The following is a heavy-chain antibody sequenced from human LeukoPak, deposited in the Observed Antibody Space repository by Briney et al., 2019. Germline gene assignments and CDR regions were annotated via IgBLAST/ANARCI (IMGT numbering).Heavy chain of an antibody. V-gene: IGHV4-59*11. CDR2: ISHIGRT. CDR3: ARDLVTVTKGFDI. Sequence: SETLSLTCAVSGDSFSSHYRTWIRQSPGTGLEWIGYISHIGRTNYNPSLKSRVTISIDTSKNQFSLKLRSVTAADTAVYYCARDLVTVTKGFDIWGQGTMVSVSS. D-gene: IGHD4-17*01. J-gene: IGHJ3*02. CDR1: GDSFSSHY.